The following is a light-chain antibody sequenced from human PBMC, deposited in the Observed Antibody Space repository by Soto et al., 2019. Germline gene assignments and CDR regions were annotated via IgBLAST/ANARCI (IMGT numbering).Light chain of an antibody. CDR3: QQTYGTPPT. Sequence: DIQMTQSPSSLSASVGDRVTITCRAGQSIGRDLNWYHQRPGKAPKLLIHGASTLQSGVPSRFSGSGSGTDFTLTINSLQPEDFATYYCQQTYGTPPTFGQGTKLE. V-gene: IGKV1-39*01. CDR2: GAS. J-gene: IGKJ2*01. CDR1: QSIGRD.